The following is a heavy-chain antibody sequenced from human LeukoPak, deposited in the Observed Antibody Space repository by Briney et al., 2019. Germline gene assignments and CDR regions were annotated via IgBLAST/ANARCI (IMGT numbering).Heavy chain of an antibody. CDR1: GGSISSYY. CDR3: ARDRIAAAGRGWFDP. Sequence: KSSETLSLTCTVSGGSISSYYWSWIRQPPGKGLEWIGYIYYSGSTNYNPSLKSRVTISVDTSKNQFSLKLSSVTAADTAVYYCARDRIAAAGRGWFDPWGQGTLVTVSS. V-gene: IGHV4-59*01. CDR2: IYYSGST. J-gene: IGHJ5*02. D-gene: IGHD6-13*01.